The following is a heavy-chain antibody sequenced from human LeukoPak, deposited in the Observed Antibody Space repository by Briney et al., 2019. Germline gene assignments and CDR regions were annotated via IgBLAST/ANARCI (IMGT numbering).Heavy chain of an antibody. CDR1: GGSISSGGYY. J-gene: IGHJ4*02. CDR3: AREAGVPVAGFDY. D-gene: IGHD6-19*01. CDR2: IYYSGST. V-gene: IGHV4-61*08. Sequence: SETLSLTCTVSGGSISSGGYYWSWIRQPPGKGLEWIGYIYYSGSTNYNPSLKSRVTISVDTSKNQFSLKLSSVTAADTAVYYCAREAGVPVAGFDYWGQGTLVTVSS.